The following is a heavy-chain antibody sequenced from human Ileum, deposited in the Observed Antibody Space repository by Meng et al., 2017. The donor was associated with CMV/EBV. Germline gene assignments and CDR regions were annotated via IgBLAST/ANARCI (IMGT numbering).Heavy chain of an antibody. J-gene: IGHJ4*02. D-gene: IGHD3-9*01. Sequence: RNYAMNWVRQAPGKGLEWVSVISGSGGSDFYSDSVKGRFTISRDNSQKTLYLQMNNLRAEDTAVYYCAKGGYYDILTSPPPELHFDFWGQGSLVTVSS. CDR2: ISGSGGSD. V-gene: IGHV3-23*01. CDR3: AKGGYYDILTSPPPELHFDF. CDR1: RNYA.